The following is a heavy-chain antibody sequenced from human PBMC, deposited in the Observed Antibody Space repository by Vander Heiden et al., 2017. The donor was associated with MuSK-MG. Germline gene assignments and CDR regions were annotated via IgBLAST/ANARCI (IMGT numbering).Heavy chain of an antibody. V-gene: IGHV3-7*01. J-gene: IGHJ4*02. Sequence: EVQLVESGGGLVQPGGSLRLSCAASGFTFSSYWMSWVRQAPGKGLEWVANIKQDGSEKYYVDSVKGRFTISRDNAKNSLYLQMNSLRAEDTAVYYCARVGAYCGGDCYFPNEAADYWGQGTLVTVSS. D-gene: IGHD2-21*01. CDR3: ARVGAYCGGDCYFPNEAADY. CDR1: GFTFSSYW. CDR2: IKQDGSEK.